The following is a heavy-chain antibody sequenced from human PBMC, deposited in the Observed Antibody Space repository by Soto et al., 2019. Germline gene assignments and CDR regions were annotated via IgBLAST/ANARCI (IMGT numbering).Heavy chain of an antibody. CDR1: GFSLSTYGMG. V-gene: IGHV2-5*01. CDR3: ARLTGGVYDLDLRLEKFDY. CDR2: SYWCDDN. J-gene: IGHJ4*02. Sequence: QITVKESGLTLVKPTETLTLTCTFSGFSLSTYGMGVGWIRQPPGKALEWLGLSYWCDDNRYIPSLRSRLTIIKDTSKNQVVLTLTNMAPVDTGTYYWARLTGGVYDLDLRLEKFDYWCQGTLVAVSS. D-gene: IGHD5-12*01.